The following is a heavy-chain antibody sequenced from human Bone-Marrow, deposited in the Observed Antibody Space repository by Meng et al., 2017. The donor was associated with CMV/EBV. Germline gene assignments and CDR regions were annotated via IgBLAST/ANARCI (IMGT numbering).Heavy chain of an antibody. CDR1: GFRFSDAW. D-gene: IGHD3-10*01. J-gene: IGHJ4*02. CDR2: VKSLNDGGTT. V-gene: IGHV3-15*01. CDR3: ARVALEYYYGSGSLTDY. Sequence: GESLKISCVVSGFRFSDAWMNWVRQAPGKGLEWVGRVKSLNDGGTTDTAAPVKGRFSISRDDSKNTVYLQMNSLRAEDTAVYYCARVALEYYYGSGSLTDYWGQGTLVTVSS.